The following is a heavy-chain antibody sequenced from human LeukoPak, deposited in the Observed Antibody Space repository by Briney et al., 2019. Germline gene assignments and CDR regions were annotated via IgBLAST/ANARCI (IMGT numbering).Heavy chain of an antibody. J-gene: IGHJ4*02. CDR2: IYFSGGT. CDR3: ARQTGSGLFSLP. V-gene: IGHV4-39*01. D-gene: IGHD3-10*01. Sequence: PSETLSLTCTVSGDSISSSNCYWGWIRQPPGKGLEWIGSIYFSGGTYYNASLKSRVTISVDTSKSQFSLKLSSVTAADTAVYYCARQTGSGLFSLPGGQGTLVTVSS. CDR1: GDSISSSNCY.